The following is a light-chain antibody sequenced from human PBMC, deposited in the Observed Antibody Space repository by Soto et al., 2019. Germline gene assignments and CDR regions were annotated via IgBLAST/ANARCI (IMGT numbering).Light chain of an antibody. V-gene: IGLV1-47*01. CDR2: RNK. Sequence: QSVLIQPPSASGTPGQRVTISCSGSTANIEANYVYWYQQLPGTAPKLLIYRNKERPSGVPDRFSGSKSGTSASLAVSGLRSEDEADYFCTSWDDSLSAWLFGGGTQLTVL. J-gene: IGLJ3*02. CDR3: TSWDDSLSAWL. CDR1: TANIEANY.